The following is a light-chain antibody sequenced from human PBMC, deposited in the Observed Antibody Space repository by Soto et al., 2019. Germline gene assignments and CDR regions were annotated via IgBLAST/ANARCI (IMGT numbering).Light chain of an antibody. J-gene: IGKJ1*01. CDR1: QSISTW. Sequence: DIQMTQSPSTLSASVGDRVTITCRASQSISTWLAWYQQKAGKVPKLLIYKASILESGVPSRFSGSGSGTEFTLTISSLQPDDFATYYCQQYSTYWTFGQGTKVEIK. V-gene: IGKV1-5*03. CDR3: QQYSTYWT. CDR2: KAS.